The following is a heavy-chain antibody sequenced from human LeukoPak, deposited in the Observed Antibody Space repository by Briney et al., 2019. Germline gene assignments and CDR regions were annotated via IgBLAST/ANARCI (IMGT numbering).Heavy chain of an antibody. J-gene: IGHJ3*02. CDR1: GFTFSSYA. V-gene: IGHV3-30*04. CDR3: ARGEDYYDSSGYYHFDAFDI. CDR2: ISYDGSNK. D-gene: IGHD3-22*01. Sequence: GGSLRLSCAASGFTFSSYAMHWVRQAPGKGLEWVAVISYDGSNKYYADSVKGRFTISRDNSKNTLYLQMNSLRAEDTAVYYCARGEDYYDSSGYYHFDAFDIWGQGTMVTVSS.